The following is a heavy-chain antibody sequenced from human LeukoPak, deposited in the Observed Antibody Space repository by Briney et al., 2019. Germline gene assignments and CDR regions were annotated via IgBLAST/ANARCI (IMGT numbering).Heavy chain of an antibody. CDR3: ARGGYNWNDRGPFDY. CDR2: INPSGGST. D-gene: IGHD1-20*01. CDR1: GYTFTIYY. J-gene: IGHJ4*02. Sequence: ASVKVSCKASGYTFTIYYMHWVRQAPGQGLEWMGIINPSGGSTSYAQKFQGRVTMTRDTSTSTVYMELSSLRSEDTAVYYCARGGYNWNDRGPFDYWGQGTLVTVSS. V-gene: IGHV1-46*01.